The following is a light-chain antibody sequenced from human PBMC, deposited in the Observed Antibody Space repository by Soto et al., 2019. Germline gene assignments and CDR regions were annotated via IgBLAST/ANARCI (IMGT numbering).Light chain of an antibody. CDR2: EVT. J-gene: IGLJ2*01. V-gene: IGLV2-14*01. CDR1: SSDVGVYNH. CDR3: VVWDSRLSAAV. Sequence: QSALTQPASVSGSPGQSITISCTGTSSDVGVYNHVSWYQQHPGKAPKLMIYEVTNRPSGIRDRFSGSRSGTSATLDITGLQTGDGAVYYCVVWDSRLSAAVFGGGTQLTVL.